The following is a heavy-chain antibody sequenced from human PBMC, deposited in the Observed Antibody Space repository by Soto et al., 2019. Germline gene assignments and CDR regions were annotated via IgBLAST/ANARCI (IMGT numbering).Heavy chain of an antibody. V-gene: IGHV3-33*01. D-gene: IGHD3-10*01. CDR3: ARDRGAEDYYGMDV. Sequence: QVQLVESGGGVVQPGRSLRLSCAASGFTLSSYGMHWVRQAPGKGLEWVAVIWYDGSNKYYADSVKGRFTISRDNSKNTLYLQMNSLRAEDTAVYYCARDRGAEDYYGMDVWGQGTTVTVSS. CDR1: GFTLSSYG. CDR2: IWYDGSNK. J-gene: IGHJ6*02.